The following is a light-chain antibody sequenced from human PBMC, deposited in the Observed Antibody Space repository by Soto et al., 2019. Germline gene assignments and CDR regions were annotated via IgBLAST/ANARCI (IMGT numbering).Light chain of an antibody. CDR2: GAS. V-gene: IGKV3-20*01. Sequence: EILLTQSPDSLSLSPGDRATLSFRASQSFSSTFFAWYQQKPGQAPRLLIYGASSKATGIPHRFSGSGSGTAFTLTISRLEPEDFAVYYCQQYASSVTFGQGTKVEIK. CDR3: QQYASSVT. J-gene: IGKJ1*01. CDR1: QSFSSTF.